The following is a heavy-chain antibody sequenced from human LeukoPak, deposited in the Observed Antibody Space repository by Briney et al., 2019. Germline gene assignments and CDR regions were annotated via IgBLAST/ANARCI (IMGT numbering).Heavy chain of an antibody. CDR2: ISSSSSTI. J-gene: IGHJ4*02. V-gene: IGHV3-48*01. Sequence: PGGSLRLSCAASGFTFSSYSTNWVRQAPGKGLEWVSYISSSSSTIYYADSVKGRFTTSRDNAKNSLYLQMNSLRAEDTAVYYCARDSTTVTTTPLDYWGQGTLVTVSS. CDR1: GFTFSSYS. D-gene: IGHD4-11*01. CDR3: ARDSTTVTTTPLDY.